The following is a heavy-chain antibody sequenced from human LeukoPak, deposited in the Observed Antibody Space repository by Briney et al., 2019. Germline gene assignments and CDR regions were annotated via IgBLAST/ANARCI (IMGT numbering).Heavy chain of an antibody. D-gene: IGHD4-17*01. Sequence: GGSLRLSCAASEFYFSSHAMTWVRQAPGKGLEWVSAISISGSKTYYADSVKGRFTISRDNSKNTLYLQMNSLRAEDTAVYYCANEIRPNDYWGQGTQVTVSS. CDR2: ISISGSKT. CDR1: EFYFSSHA. V-gene: IGHV3-23*01. J-gene: IGHJ4*02. CDR3: ANEIRPNDY.